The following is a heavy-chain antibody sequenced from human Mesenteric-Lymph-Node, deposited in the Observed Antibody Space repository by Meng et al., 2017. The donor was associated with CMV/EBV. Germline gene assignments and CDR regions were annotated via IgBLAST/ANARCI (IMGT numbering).Heavy chain of an antibody. D-gene: IGHD1-26*01. V-gene: IGHV4-59*01. Sequence: VYGGSFSGYFWTWIRQSPLKGLEWIGYIYYSGSTNYNPSLKSRVTISVDTSKNQFSLKLTSVTAADTAVYYCARVSGSYYSIYFDYWGQGTLVTVSS. CDR3: ARVSGSYYSIYFDY. CDR2: IYYSGST. J-gene: IGHJ4*02. CDR1: GGSFSGYF.